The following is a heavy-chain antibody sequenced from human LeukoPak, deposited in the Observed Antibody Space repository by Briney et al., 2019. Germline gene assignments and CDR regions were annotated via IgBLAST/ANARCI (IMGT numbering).Heavy chain of an antibody. V-gene: IGHV4-59*12. CDR1: GGSISSYY. CDR3: AKDLGIFGVVTPFDY. J-gene: IGHJ4*02. CDR2: IYYSGST. Sequence: PSETLSLTCTVSGGSISSYYWSWIRQPPGKGLEWIGYIYYSGSTNYNPSLKSRVTISVDTSKNQFSLKLSSVTAADTAVYYCAKDLGIFGVVTPFDYWGQGTLVTVSS. D-gene: IGHD3-3*01.